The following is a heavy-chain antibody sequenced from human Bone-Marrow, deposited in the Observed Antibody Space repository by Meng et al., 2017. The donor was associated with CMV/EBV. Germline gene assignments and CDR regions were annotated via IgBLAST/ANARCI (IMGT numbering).Heavy chain of an antibody. D-gene: IGHD3-3*01. CDR1: GFTFSSYS. CDR3: ARAYDFWNGFFDY. V-gene: IGHV3-48*01. Sequence: GESLKISCAASGFTFSSYSMNWVRQAPGKGLEWVSYISSSSSTICYADSVKGRFTISRDNSKNTLYLLMNTLRAEDTAVYYCARAYDFWNGFFDYWGQGTLVTVSS. J-gene: IGHJ4*02. CDR2: ISSSSSTI.